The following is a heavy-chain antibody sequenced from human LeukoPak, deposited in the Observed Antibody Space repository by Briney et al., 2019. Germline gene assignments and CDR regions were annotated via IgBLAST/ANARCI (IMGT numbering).Heavy chain of an antibody. CDR2: INPNSGGT. J-gene: IGHJ4*02. CDR1: GYTFTAYY. D-gene: IGHD2/OR15-2a*01. CDR3: ARATTPGGYYYIY. V-gene: IGHV1-2*02. Sequence: ASVKVSCKASGYTFTAYYMHWVRQAPGHGLEWMGWINPNSGGTNYAQKFQDRVTMTRDTSISTVYMELSRLRSDDTAVYYCARATTPGGYYYIYWGQGTLVTVSS.